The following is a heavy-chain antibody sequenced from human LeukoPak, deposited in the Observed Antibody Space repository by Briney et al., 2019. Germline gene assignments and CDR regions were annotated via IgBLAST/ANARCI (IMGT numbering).Heavy chain of an antibody. D-gene: IGHD1-7*01. CDR2: ISHEGDS. V-gene: IGHV4-34*01. CDR3: ARGRNYVSDYYFDV. Sequence: SETLSLTCAVYGVSHRRYYWSWIRQSPEKGLEWIGEISHEGDSIYNPSLKSRLTLSVDMSKNQFSLNLRSVTAADTAVYYCARGRNYVSDYYFDVWGKGTTVIVSS. J-gene: IGHJ6*03. CDR1: GVSHRRYY.